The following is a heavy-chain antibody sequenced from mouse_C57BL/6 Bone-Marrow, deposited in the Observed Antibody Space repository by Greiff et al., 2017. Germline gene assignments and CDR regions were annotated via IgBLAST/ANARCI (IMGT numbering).Heavy chain of an antibody. V-gene: IGHV5-9-1*02. CDR2: ISSGGDYI. J-gene: IGHJ4*01. CDR3: TKVSIYYYGSSPDFDAMDY. D-gene: IGHD1-1*01. CDR1: GFTFSSYA. Sequence: EVQGVESGAGLVKPGGSLKLSCAASGFTFSSYAMSWVRQTPEKRLEWVAYISSGGDYIYYADTVKGRFTISRDKARNTLYLQMSSLKSEDTAMYYCTKVSIYYYGSSPDFDAMDYWGQGTSVTVSS.